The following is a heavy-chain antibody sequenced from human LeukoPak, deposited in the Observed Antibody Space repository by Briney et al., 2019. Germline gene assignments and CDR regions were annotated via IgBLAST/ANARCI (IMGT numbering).Heavy chain of an antibody. J-gene: IGHJ4*02. D-gene: IGHD2-15*01. CDR2: INPSGGST. V-gene: IGHV1-46*01. Sequence: ASVKVSCKASGNTFSSYYMHWVRQAPGQGLEWRGIINPSGGSTSYAQKFQGRVTMTRDMSTSTVYMELSSLRSEDTAVYYCARVYPGVGSAATYYFDYWGQGTLVTVSS. CDR1: GNTFSSYY. CDR3: ARVYPGVGSAATYYFDY.